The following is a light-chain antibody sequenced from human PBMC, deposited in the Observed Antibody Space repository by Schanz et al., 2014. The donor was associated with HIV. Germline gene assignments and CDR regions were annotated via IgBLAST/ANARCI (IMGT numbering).Light chain of an antibody. Sequence: QSALTQPASVSGSPGQSITISCTGTSSDVGSYNLVSWYQQHPGKAPKLMIYEVSKRPSGVSNRFSGSKSGNTASLTISGLQAEDEGDYYCGSYAHSNRWVFGGGTKLTVL. J-gene: IGLJ3*02. CDR2: EVS. CDR3: GSYAHSNRWV. V-gene: IGLV2-23*02. CDR1: SSDVGSYNL.